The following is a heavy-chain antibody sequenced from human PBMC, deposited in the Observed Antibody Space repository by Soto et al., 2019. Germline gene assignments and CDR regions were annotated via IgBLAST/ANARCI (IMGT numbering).Heavy chain of an antibody. Sequence: QVQLVQSGAEVKKPGSSVKVSCKASGGTFSSSTMSWVRQAPGQGLGWMGRIIPIRGIPNYAQKFHDSVTITADKSSNTVYLELNSLKSEDTAVYYCARGDDIVTGYSLWGQGTLVTVSS. J-gene: IGHJ4*02. V-gene: IGHV1-69*02. D-gene: IGHD3-9*01. CDR3: ARGDDIVTGYSL. CDR1: GGTFSSST. CDR2: IIPIRGIP.